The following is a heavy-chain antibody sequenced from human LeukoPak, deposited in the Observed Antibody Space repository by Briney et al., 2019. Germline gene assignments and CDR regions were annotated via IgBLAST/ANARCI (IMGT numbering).Heavy chain of an antibody. J-gene: IGHJ6*02. CDR2: INPSGGST. CDR1: GYTFTSYY. V-gene: IGHV1-46*01. CDR3: ARVPISEWIQLWPPYGMDV. Sequence: EASVNVSCTASGYTFTSYYMHWVRQAPGQGLEWMGIINPSGGSTSYAQKFQGRVTMTRDTSTSTVYMELSSLRSEDTAVYYCARVPISEWIQLWPPYGMDVWGQGTTVTVSS. D-gene: IGHD5-18*01.